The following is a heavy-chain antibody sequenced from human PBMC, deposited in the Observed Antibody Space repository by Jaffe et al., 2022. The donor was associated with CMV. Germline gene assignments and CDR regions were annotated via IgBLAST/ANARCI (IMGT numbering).Heavy chain of an antibody. CDR3: ARESSGPYYFDY. V-gene: IGHV4-34*01. J-gene: IGHJ4*02. CDR2: INHSGST. CDR1: GGSFSGYY. D-gene: IGHD6-19*01. Sequence: QVQLQQWGAGLLKPSETLSLTCAVYGGSFSGYYWSWIRQPPGKGLEWIGEINHSGSTNYNPSLKSRVTISVDTSKNQFSLKLSSVTAADTAVYYCARESSGPYYFDYWGQGTLVTVSS.